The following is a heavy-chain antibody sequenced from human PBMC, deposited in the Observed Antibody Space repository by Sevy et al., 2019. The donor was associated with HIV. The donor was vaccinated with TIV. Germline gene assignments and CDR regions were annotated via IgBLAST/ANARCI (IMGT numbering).Heavy chain of an antibody. V-gene: IGHV4-59*01. CDR3: ARAPPVRSGDDSLNWFDP. D-gene: IGHD5-12*01. CDR2: IYYTGST. J-gene: IGHJ5*02. CDR1: GGSISAYY. Sequence: SESLSLTCTVSGGSISAYYWSWIRQPPGKPLEYIGYIYYTGSTNYNPSLKSRFTISVDTSKNQFSLKLNSVTAADPAVHFCARAPPVRSGDDSLNWFDPWGQGTLVTVSS.